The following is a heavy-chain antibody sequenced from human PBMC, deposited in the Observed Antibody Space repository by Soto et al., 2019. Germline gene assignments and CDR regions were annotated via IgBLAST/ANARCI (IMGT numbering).Heavy chain of an antibody. Sequence: EVQVLESGGGLVQPGGSLRLSCAASGFSFSSFALTWVRQAPGKGLEWVSAISSSGGHTYYADSVTGRSTISRDNSNNTLYLQMNSLRAEDTALYYCAKNNGWDGKSDAFDIWGQGTMVTVSS. D-gene: IGHD6-19*01. CDR2: ISSSGGHT. V-gene: IGHV3-23*01. CDR3: AKNNGWDGKSDAFDI. J-gene: IGHJ3*02. CDR1: GFSFSSFA.